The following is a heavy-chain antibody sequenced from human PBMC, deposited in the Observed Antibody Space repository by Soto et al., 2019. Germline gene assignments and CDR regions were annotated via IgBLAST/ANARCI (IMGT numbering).Heavy chain of an antibody. J-gene: IGHJ3*02. CDR1: GFTFSNAW. CDR3: TPDKEGYSSSWYAFDI. V-gene: IGHV3-15*01. D-gene: IGHD6-13*01. CDR2: IKSKTDGGTT. Sequence: GGSLRLSCAASGFTFSNAWMSWVRQAPGKGLEWVGRIKSKTDGGTTDYAAPVKGRFTISRDDSKNTLYLQMNSLKTEDTAVYYCTPDKEGYSSSWYAFDIWGQGTMVTVSS.